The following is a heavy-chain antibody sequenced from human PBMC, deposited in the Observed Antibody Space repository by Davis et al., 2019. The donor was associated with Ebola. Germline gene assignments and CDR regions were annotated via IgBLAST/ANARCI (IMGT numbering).Heavy chain of an antibody. CDR2: IYNHGTT. J-gene: IGHJ6*03. CDR1: SGSVNSNVYS. CDR3: AALFSGSYLAYVDV. V-gene: IGHV4-61*08. D-gene: IGHD1-26*01. Sequence: MPSETLSLTCTVASGSVNSNVYSWNWIRQSPEKGLEWIGFIYNHGTTNYNPSLNSRVTISKDTSRNQFSLELRSVTAADTAVYYCAALFSGSYLAYVDVWGKGTTVTVS.